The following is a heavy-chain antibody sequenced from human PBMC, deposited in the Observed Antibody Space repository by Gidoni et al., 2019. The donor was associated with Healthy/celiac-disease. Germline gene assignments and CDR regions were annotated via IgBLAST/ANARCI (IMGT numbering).Heavy chain of an antibody. D-gene: IGHD6-6*01. J-gene: IGHJ4*02. CDR2: ISYDGSNK. V-gene: IGHV3-30-3*01. Sequence: QVQLVESGGGVVQPGRSLGLSCSASGFTFSSYAMHWFRQAPGKGLDWVAVISYDGSNKYDADSVKGRFTSSRDNSKNTLYLQMNSLRAEDTAVYYCARDRIIAARFDYWGQGTLVTVSS. CDR3: ARDRIIAARFDY. CDR1: GFTFSSYA.